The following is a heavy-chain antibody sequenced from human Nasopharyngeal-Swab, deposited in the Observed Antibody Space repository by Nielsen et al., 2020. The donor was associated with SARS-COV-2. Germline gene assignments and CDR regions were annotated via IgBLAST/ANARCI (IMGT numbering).Heavy chain of an antibody. J-gene: IGHJ4*02. CDR3: VRDVIATVTTPPDY. CDR1: GFTFSSCW. Sequence: GESLKISCAASGFTFSSCWMSWVRQAPGKGPEWVANIKQDGGEKNYVDSVKGRFTISRDNAKNSLYLQMNTLRAEDTAVYYCVRDVIATVTTPPDYWGQGTLVTVSS. CDR2: IKQDGGEK. D-gene: IGHD4-17*01. V-gene: IGHV3-7*01.